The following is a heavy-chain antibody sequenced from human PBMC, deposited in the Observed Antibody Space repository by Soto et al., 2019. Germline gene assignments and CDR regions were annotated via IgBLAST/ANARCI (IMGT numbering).Heavy chain of an antibody. Sequence: QVQLVQSGAEVKKPGASVKVSCKTSGYTFSSYGVSWVRQAPGQGLEWLGWISVNNGNTKYAQKVQGRVTMTTDTSTSTATMALRSLRSDDTAGYYCARDRNIEVAGAQPILTWGQGTLVTVSS. CDR2: ISVNNGNT. V-gene: IGHV1-18*01. CDR3: ARDRNIEVAGAQPILT. D-gene: IGHD6-19*01. J-gene: IGHJ4*02. CDR1: GYTFSSYG.